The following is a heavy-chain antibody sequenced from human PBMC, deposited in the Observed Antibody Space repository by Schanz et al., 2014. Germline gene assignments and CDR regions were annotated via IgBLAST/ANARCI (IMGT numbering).Heavy chain of an antibody. V-gene: IGHV1-69*04. J-gene: IGHJ4*02. CDR3: ASSGAGYSSSWDFDY. D-gene: IGHD6-13*01. CDR2: FIPILGIA. CDR1: GYTFTSYG. Sequence: QVQLVQSGAEVKKPGASVKVSCKASGYTFTSYGISWVRQAPGQGLEWMGRFIPILGIANYAQNFQGRVTITADKSTSTAYMELTSLRSEDTAVYYCASSGAGYSSSWDFDYWGQGTLVTVSS.